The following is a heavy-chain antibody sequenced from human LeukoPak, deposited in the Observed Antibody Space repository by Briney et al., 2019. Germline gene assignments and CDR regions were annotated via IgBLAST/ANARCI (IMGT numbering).Heavy chain of an antibody. Sequence: SETLSLTCTVSGDSSSSYYWSWIRQPPGKGLAWIGYIYYSGSTNYTPSLKRRVTISVATSKNQFPLKLSSVTAADTAVYYCASLGYYDSSGDAFDIWGQGTMVTGSS. CDR1: GDSSSSYY. D-gene: IGHD3-22*01. CDR2: IYYSGST. CDR3: ASLGYYDSSGDAFDI. J-gene: IGHJ3*02. V-gene: IGHV4-59*08.